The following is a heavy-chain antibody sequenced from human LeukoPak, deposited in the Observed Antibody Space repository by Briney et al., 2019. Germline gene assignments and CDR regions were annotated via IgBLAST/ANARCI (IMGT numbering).Heavy chain of an antibody. Sequence: GGSLRLSCAASGFTFSSYGVHWVRQAPGKGLEWVAVIWYDGSNKYYADSVKGRFTISRDNSKNTLYLQMNSLRAEDTAVYYCAKGPTYYYDSSDHLLLXXWGXXXLVT. J-gene: IGHJ1*01. CDR1: GFTFSSYG. CDR2: IWYDGSNK. CDR3: AKGPTYYYDSSDHLLLXX. V-gene: IGHV3-33*06. D-gene: IGHD3-22*01.